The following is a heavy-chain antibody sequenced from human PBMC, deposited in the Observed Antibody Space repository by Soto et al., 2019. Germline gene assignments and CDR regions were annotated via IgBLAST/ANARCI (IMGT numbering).Heavy chain of an antibody. CDR3: ARRGRIAARPGWFDP. CDR1: GHTFTSYD. D-gene: IGHD6-6*01. CDR2: MNPNSGNT. J-gene: IGHJ5*02. V-gene: IGHV1-8*01. Sequence: ASVKVSCKASGHTFTSYDINWVRQATGQGLEWMGWMNPNSGNTGYAQKFQGRVTMTRNTSISTAYMELSSLRSEDTAVYYCARRGRIAARPGWFDPWGQGTLVNVSS.